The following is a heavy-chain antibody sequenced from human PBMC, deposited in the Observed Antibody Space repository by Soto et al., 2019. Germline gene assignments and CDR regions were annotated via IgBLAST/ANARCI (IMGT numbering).Heavy chain of an antibody. CDR2: IKSKTDGGTT. Sequence: GGSLRLSCAASGFTFSNAWMSWVRQAPGKGLEWVGRIKSKTDGGTTDYAAHVKGRFTSSRDDSKNTLYLQMNSLKTEDTAVYYCTTDYYDSSVYYYYYGMDVWGQGTTVTVSS. CDR3: TTDYYDSSVYYYYYGMDV. CDR1: GFTFSNAW. V-gene: IGHV3-15*01. J-gene: IGHJ6*02. D-gene: IGHD3-22*01.